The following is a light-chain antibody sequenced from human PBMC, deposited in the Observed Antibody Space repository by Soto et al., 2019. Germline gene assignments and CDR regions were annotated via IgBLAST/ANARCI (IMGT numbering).Light chain of an antibody. Sequence: QSALTQPASVSGSPGQSITISCTGTSSDVGGYNYVSWYQQHSGKAPKLMIYDVSNRPSGASNRFSGSKSGNTASLTISGLQAEDEADYYCSSHTSSSTRVFGTGTKLTVL. J-gene: IGLJ1*01. V-gene: IGLV2-14*03. CDR3: SSHTSSSTRV. CDR2: DVS. CDR1: SSDVGGYNY.